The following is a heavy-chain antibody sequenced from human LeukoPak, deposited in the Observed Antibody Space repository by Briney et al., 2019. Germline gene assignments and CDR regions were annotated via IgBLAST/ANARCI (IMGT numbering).Heavy chain of an antibody. J-gene: IGHJ4*02. CDR1: GFTFSNYW. V-gene: IGHV3-74*01. Sequence: GGSLRLSCAASGFTFSNYWMHWVRQAPGKGLVWVSRINSDGSTTNYADSVKGRFTISRDNAKNTLYLHMNRLRAEDTAAYYCARVPDWDGDLDYWGQGTLVTVSS. CDR2: INSDGSTT. CDR3: ARVPDWDGDLDY. D-gene: IGHD1-1*01.